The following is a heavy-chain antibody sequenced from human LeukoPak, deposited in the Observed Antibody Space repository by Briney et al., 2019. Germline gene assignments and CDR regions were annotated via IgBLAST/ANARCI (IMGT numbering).Heavy chain of an antibody. J-gene: IGHJ4*02. D-gene: IGHD5-18*01. CDR2: IRYDGSNK. Sequence: PGGSLRLSCAASGFTFRNFWMSWVRQAPGKGLEWVAFIRYDGSNKYYADSVKGRFTISRDNSKNTLYLQMNSLRAEDTAVYYCAKDPQLWQPYYFDYWGQGTLVTVSS. V-gene: IGHV3-30*02. CDR1: GFTFRNFW. CDR3: AKDPQLWQPYYFDY.